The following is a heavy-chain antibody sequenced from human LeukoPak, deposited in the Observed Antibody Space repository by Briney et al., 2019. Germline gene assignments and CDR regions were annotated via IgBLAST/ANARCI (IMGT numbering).Heavy chain of an antibody. D-gene: IGHD1-26*01. CDR3: AKKGLGFYPSGMDV. CDR2: ISGSGGST. V-gene: IGHV3-23*01. CDR1: GFTFSTYA. J-gene: IGHJ6*02. Sequence: PGGSLRLSCAASGFTFSTYAMCWVRQAPGKGLEWVSVISGSGGSTYYADSVKGRFTISRDNSKKTLYLQMNSLRAEDTAVYYCAKKGLGFYPSGMDVWGQGTTVTVSS.